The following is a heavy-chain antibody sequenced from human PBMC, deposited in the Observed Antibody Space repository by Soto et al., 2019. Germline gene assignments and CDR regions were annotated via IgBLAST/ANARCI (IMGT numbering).Heavy chain of an antibody. D-gene: IGHD4-17*01. Sequence: QVQLQESGPGLVKPSETLALTCTVSGGSISSDCWSWIRQPPGKGLEWIGHIYHSGSTNYNPSLKSRVTISIDTSMRQFSLMLTSVTAADTAVYFCVRETDYAYFDPWGQGTLVTVSS. CDR3: VRETDYAYFDP. CDR2: IYHSGST. V-gene: IGHV4-59*01. J-gene: IGHJ5*02. CDR1: GGSISSDC.